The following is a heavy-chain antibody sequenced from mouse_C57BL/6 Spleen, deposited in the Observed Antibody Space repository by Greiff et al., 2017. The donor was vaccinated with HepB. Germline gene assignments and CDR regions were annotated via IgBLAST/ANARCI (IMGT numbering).Heavy chain of an antibody. V-gene: IGHV5-9*01. Sequence: EVQGVESGGGLVKPGGSLKLSCAASGFTFSSYTMSWVRQTPEKRLEWVATISGGGGNTYYPDSVKGRFTISRDNAKNTLYLQMSSLRSEDTALYYCARLTGTLWFAYWGQGTLVTVSA. J-gene: IGHJ3*01. CDR1: GFTFSSYT. CDR2: ISGGGGNT. D-gene: IGHD4-1*01. CDR3: ARLTGTLWFAY.